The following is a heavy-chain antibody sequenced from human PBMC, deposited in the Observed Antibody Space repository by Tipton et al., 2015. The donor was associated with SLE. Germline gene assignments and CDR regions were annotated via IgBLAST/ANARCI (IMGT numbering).Heavy chain of an antibody. CDR2: MSTTGTIT. D-gene: IGHD7-27*01. V-gene: IGHV3-48*03. CDR1: GFSFSRSA. Sequence: GSLRLSCAASGFSFSRSAIHWVRQAPGKGLEWLSYMSTTGTITYYLDSVKGRFTISRDNTKSSAYLQMNSLRGEDTAVYYCAAVSGDGALNIWGQGTMVTVSS. CDR3: AAVSGDGALNI. J-gene: IGHJ3*02.